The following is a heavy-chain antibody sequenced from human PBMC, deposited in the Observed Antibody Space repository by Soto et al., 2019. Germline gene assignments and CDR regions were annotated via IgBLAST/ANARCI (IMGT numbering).Heavy chain of an antibody. CDR2: ISGSGSST. CDR1: GFTFSNYA. CDR3: ARGFATTGYLVDY. V-gene: IGHV3-23*01. D-gene: IGHD3-9*01. Sequence: EVQLLESGGGLVQPGGSLRLSCAASGFTFSNYAMTWVRQAPGKGLQWVSAISGSGSSTKYEDSVKGRFTISRDNSKSTLSLQMNSLRGEDTAVYFCARGFATTGYLVDYWGQGTLVTVSS. J-gene: IGHJ4*02.